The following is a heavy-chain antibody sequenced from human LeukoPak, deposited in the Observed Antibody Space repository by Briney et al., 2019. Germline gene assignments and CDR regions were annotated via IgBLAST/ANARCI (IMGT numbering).Heavy chain of an antibody. J-gene: IGHJ5*02. CDR1: GYTFTSYG. Sequence: ASVKVSCTASGYTFTSYGISWVRQAPGQGLEWMGWISADNGNTNYAQKLQGRVTMTTDKSTNTAYMELRSLRSDDPAVYYCARDGEQWLVYDPYDWFDPWGQGTLVTVSS. V-gene: IGHV1-18*01. CDR3: ARDGEQWLVYDPYDWFDP. CDR2: ISADNGNT. D-gene: IGHD6-19*01.